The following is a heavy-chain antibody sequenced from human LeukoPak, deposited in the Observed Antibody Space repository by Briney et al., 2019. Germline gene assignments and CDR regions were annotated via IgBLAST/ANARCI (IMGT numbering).Heavy chain of an antibody. CDR2: MNPNSGNT. CDR1: GYTFTSYD. Sequence: ASVTVSCKASGYTFTSYDIHWVRPATGQGLEWMGWMNPNSGNTGYAQKFQGRVTMTRNTSISTAYMELSSLRSEDTAVYYCARGRPDILTGYYSPWGQGTLVTVSS. V-gene: IGHV1-8*01. J-gene: IGHJ5*02. CDR3: ARGRPDILTGYYSP. D-gene: IGHD3-9*01.